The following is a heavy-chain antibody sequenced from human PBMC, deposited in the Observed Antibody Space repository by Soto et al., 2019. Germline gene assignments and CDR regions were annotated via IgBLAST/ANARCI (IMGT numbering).Heavy chain of an antibody. J-gene: IGHJ4*02. D-gene: IGHD6-13*01. CDR3: AKTLLSTSWYGLHDY. CDR1: EFTFSRYA. Sequence: PWGSMRVGCTASEFTFSRYAMSWVRQAPGKGLEWVSTISGSGVRTYYADSVKGRFTVSRDNSRNTLHLQMNSLRVEDTALYYCAKTLLSTSWYGLHDYVSQGTLVTVSS. CDR2: ISGSGVRT. V-gene: IGHV3-23*01.